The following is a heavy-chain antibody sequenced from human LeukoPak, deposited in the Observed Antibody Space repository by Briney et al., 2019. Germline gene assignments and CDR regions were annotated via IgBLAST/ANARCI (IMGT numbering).Heavy chain of an antibody. CDR3: AGGVRDGYNPR. D-gene: IGHD5-24*01. J-gene: IGHJ4*02. CDR2: IYTSGST. CDR1: GGSITSYH. Sequence: SETLSLTCTISGGSITSYHWSWIRQPAGKGLEWIGRIYTSGSTNYNPSLKSRVTISVDTSKNQFSLKLSSVTAADTAVYYCAGGVRDGYNPRWGQGTLVTVSS. V-gene: IGHV4-4*07.